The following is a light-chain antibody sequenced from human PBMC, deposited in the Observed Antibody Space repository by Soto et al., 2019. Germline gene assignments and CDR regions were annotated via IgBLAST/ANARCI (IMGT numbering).Light chain of an antibody. CDR1: QSVSSSY. V-gene: IGKV3-20*01. J-gene: IGKJ1*01. CDR2: GAS. Sequence: EIVLTQSPGTLSLSPGERATLSCRASQSVSSSYLAWYQQKPGQAPRHLIYGASSRATGIPDRFSGSWSGSHFTSTISTLEPEEFAVSYGQQYGSSAWSFGRGTKVEIK. CDR3: QQYGSSAWS.